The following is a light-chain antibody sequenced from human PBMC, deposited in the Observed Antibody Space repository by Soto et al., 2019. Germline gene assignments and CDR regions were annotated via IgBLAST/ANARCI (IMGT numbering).Light chain of an antibody. CDR1: QSVSSSY. CDR3: QQYGSSPQT. J-gene: IGKJ1*01. Sequence: ELVLTQSPGTLSLSPGERATLSCRGSQSVSSSYLAWYQQKPGQAPRILIYGESSRATGIPDRFSGSGSGTDLNLTISRLEPEDFAVYYCQQYGSSPQTCGQGTKVDIK. V-gene: IGKV3-20*01. CDR2: GES.